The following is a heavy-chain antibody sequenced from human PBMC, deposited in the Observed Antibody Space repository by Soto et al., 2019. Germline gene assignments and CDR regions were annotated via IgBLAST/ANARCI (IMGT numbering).Heavy chain of an antibody. CDR2: INHSGTT. Sequence: SETLSLTCAVYGGSFSGYYWTWIRQPPGKVLEWIGEINHSGTTTYNPSLKSRVTISVDTSKNQFSLKLSSMTAADTAVYYCAKDTVINYYYYGMDVWGQGTTVTV. CDR1: GGSFSGYY. J-gene: IGHJ6*02. V-gene: IGHV4-34*01. CDR3: AKDTVINYYYYGMDV. D-gene: IGHD4-17*01.